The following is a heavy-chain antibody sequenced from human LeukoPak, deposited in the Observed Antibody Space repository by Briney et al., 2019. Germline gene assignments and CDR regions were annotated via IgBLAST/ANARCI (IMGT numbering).Heavy chain of an antibody. CDR2: INSDGSAT. J-gene: IGHJ6*02. Sequence: GGSLRLSCAASGFPFSSYWMHWVRQVPGKGLLWVSRINSDGSATIYADSVRGRFTVSRDNAKNTLYLQMSGLRVEDTAVYHCASDSPYYGMDVWGQGTTVTVSS. CDR1: GFPFSSYW. CDR3: ASDSPYYGMDV. V-gene: IGHV3-74*01.